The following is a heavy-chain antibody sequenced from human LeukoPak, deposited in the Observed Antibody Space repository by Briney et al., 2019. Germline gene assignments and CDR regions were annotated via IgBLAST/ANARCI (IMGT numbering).Heavy chain of an antibody. CDR1: GGSISSSSYY. CDR3: ARDTVGATFPGAFDI. V-gene: IGHV4-39*07. CDR2: MYYSGTT. Sequence: PSETLSLTCTVSGGSISSSSYYWGWIRQPPGRGLEWIGSMYYSGTTYYNSSLKSRVTISVDTSNNQFSLKLSSVTAADTAVYYCARDTVGATFPGAFDIWGQGTMVTVSS. D-gene: IGHD1-26*01. J-gene: IGHJ3*02.